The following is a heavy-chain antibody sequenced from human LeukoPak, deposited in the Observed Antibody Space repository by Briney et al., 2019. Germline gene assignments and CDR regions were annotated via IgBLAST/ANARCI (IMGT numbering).Heavy chain of an antibody. Sequence: GGSLRLSCEASEFTSSSYWMSWVRQAPGKGLEWVANIKQDGSEKYYVDSVKGRFTISRDNAKNSVYLQMNSLRAEDTAVYYCARDKGIVGATTIDYWGQGTLVTVSS. J-gene: IGHJ4*02. D-gene: IGHD1-26*01. V-gene: IGHV3-7*01. CDR2: IKQDGSEK. CDR1: EFTSSSYW. CDR3: ARDKGIVGATTIDY.